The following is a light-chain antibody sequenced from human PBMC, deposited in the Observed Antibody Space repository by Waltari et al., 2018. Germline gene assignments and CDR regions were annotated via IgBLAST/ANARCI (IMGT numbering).Light chain of an antibody. Sequence: QSVLTQPPSASGPPGQRVTISCSGSSPNTGSNTVNLSQQLPGKAPTLRLYSNNQRPSGVPDRFSGSKSGTSASLAISGLQSEDEADYYCAAWDDSLNGPVFGGGTKLTVL. V-gene: IGLV1-44*01. J-gene: IGLJ2*01. CDR1: SPNTGSNT. CDR3: AAWDDSLNGPV. CDR2: SNN.